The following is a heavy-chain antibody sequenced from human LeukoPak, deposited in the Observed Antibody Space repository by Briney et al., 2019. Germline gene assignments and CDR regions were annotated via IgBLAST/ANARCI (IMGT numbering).Heavy chain of an antibody. D-gene: IGHD6-13*01. CDR2: IDQSGNEK. Sequence: GGSLRLSCAASGFIFSRYWMTWVRQAPGKGLEWVANIDQSGNEKFYVDSVKGRFTISRDNSKNSLYLQLNSLGVEDTAVYYCARDQGAAGDFWGQGTLVTVSS. V-gene: IGHV3-7*01. CDR3: ARDQGAAGDF. CDR1: GFIFSRYW. J-gene: IGHJ4*02.